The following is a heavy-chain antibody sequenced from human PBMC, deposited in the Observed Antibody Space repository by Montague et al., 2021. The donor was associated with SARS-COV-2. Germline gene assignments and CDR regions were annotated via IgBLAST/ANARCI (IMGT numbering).Heavy chain of an antibody. Sequence: SLRLSCAASGFTFISYAMSWVRQAPGKGLEWVLAISGSGGSTYYADSVKGRFTISRDNSKNTLSLQMNSLIPEDTAVFYCAKGIVVVPAAVTFDFWCQGTLVTVSS. D-gene: IGHD2-2*01. CDR1: GFTFISYA. J-gene: IGHJ4*02. CDR3: AKGIVVVPAAVTFDF. V-gene: IGHV3-23*01. CDR2: ISGSGGST.